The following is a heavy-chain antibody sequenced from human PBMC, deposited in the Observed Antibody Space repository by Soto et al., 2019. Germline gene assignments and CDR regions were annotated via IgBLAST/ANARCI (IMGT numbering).Heavy chain of an antibody. J-gene: IGHJ6*02. CDR3: AGGYCSSARCWTRPYYYGMDV. D-gene: IGHD2-2*01. CDR1: GGSVSSVSYY. Sequence: SETLSLTCTVSGGSVSSVSYYWSWIRQPPGKGLEWIGYIYYSGRTNYNPSLKSRVTISVDTSKNQFSLKLSSVTAADTAVYYGAGGYCSSARCWTRPYYYGMDVWGQGTTVTVSS. CDR2: IYYSGRT. V-gene: IGHV4-61*01.